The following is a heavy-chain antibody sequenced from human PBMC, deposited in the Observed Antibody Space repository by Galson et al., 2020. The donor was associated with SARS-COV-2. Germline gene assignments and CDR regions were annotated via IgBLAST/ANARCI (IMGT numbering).Heavy chain of an antibody. Sequence: SENVSRKASGYTFTGYYIHWVRQAPGQGLKWMGWINPNSGGTNHAQKFQGRVTMTRDTSISTAYMELSRLRSDATAVYYCSRDPAPYYGDYYNYMDVWGKGTTVTISS. CDR1: GYTFTGYY. D-gene: IGHD4-17*01. CDR2: INPNSGGT. CDR3: SRDPAPYYGDYYNYMDV. J-gene: IGHJ6*03. V-gene: IGHV1-2*02.